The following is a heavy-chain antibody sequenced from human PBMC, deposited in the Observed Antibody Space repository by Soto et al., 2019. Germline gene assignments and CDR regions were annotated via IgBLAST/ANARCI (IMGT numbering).Heavy chain of an antibody. J-gene: IGHJ6*02. CDR1: GGTFSSYA. CDR2: IIPIFGTA. D-gene: IGHD3-22*01. CDR3: ARDRYDSSGYYYADYYYYGMDV. V-gene: IGHV1-69*13. Sequence: SVKVSCKASGGTFSSYAISWVRQAPGQGLEWMGGIIPIFGTANYSQKFQGRVTITADESTSTAYMELSSLRSEDTAVYYCARDRYDSSGYYYADYYYYGMDVWGQGTTVTVSS.